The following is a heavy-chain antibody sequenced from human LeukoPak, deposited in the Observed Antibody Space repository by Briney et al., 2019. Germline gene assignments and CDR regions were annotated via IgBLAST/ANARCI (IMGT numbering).Heavy chain of an antibody. V-gene: IGHV1-58*01. J-gene: IGHJ4*02. D-gene: IGHD1-26*01. CDR1: GFTFTNSA. Sequence: GTSVKVSCKASGFTFTNSAVQWVRQARGRRLEWIGWIVVGSGYTNYAQKFQERVTVTRDMSTGTAYMELSSLRSEDTAVYYCAAAGSYYGPDYWGQGTLVTVSS. CDR3: AAAGSYYGPDY. CDR2: IVVGSGYT.